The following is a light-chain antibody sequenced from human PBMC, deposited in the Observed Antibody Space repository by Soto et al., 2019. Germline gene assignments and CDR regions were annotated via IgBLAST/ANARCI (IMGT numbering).Light chain of an antibody. J-gene: IGLJ2*01. CDR3: YSYAGSSTFLVV. CDR2: EVS. Sequence: QSALTQPASVSGSPGQSITISCTGTSSDVGSYNLVSWYQQHPGKAPKLMIYEVSKRPSGVSNRFSGSKSGNTASLTISGLPAEEDADDYCYSYAGSSTFLVVFGGGTKLTVL. CDR1: SSDVGSYNL. V-gene: IGLV2-23*02.